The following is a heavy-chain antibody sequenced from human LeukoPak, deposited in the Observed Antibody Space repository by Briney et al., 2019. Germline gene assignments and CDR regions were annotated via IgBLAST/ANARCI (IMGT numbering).Heavy chain of an antibody. J-gene: IGHJ5*02. D-gene: IGHD3-9*01. CDR1: GFTFGDYD. Sequence: GGSLRLSCAASGFTFGDYDMHWVRQAPGKGLEWVSLIRADGATTRYTDSVKGRFTISRDNSKNSLYLQMNSLRTEDTALYYCAKDRYDILTGYDWFDPWGQGTLVTVSS. V-gene: IGHV3-43*02. CDR3: AKDRYDILTGYDWFDP. CDR2: IRADGATT.